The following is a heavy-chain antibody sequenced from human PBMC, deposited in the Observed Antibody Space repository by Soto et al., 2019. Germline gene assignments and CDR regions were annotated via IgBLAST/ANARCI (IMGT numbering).Heavy chain of an antibody. D-gene: IGHD6-13*01. J-gene: IGHJ5*02. CDR3: ARSIVAAGNRWLDP. CDR2: IDWDDDK. Sequence: GSGPTLVNPTQTLTLTCTFSGFSLSTSGMRVSWIRQPPGKALEWLARIDWDDDKLYSTSLKTRLTISKDTSKNQVVLTMTNMDPVDTATYYCARSIVAAGNRWLDPWGQGTLVTVYS. V-gene: IGHV2-70*04. CDR1: GFSLSTSGMR.